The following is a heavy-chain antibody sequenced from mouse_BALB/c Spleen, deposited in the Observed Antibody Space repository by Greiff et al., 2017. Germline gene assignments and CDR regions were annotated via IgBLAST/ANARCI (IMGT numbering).Heavy chain of an antibody. D-gene: IGHD2-14*01. CDR1: GYTFTSYT. Sequence: VQLQQSGAELVRPGASVTMSCKASGYTFTSYTMHWVKQRPGQGLEWIGYINPSSGYTNYNQKFKDKATLTADKSSSTAYMQLSSLTSEDSAVYYGARVSVRLDYWGQGTTLTVSS. CDR2: INPSSGYT. V-gene: IGHV1-4*01. CDR3: ARVSVRLDY. J-gene: IGHJ2*01.